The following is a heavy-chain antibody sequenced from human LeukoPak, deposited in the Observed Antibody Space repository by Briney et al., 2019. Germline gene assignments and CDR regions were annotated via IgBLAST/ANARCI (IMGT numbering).Heavy chain of an antibody. J-gene: IGHJ4*01. Sequence: GGSLRLSCAASGLSFNSCGMHWVRQAPGKGLEWVAVISSDGSNKYYADSVKGRFTISRDNSKNTLSLQMNSLRTEVTAVFYCAKGSGGSGSFYNHFDCWGHGTLVTVSS. D-gene: IGHD3-10*01. CDR1: GLSFNSCG. CDR2: ISSDGSNK. CDR3: AKGSGGSGSFYNHFDC. V-gene: IGHV3-30*18.